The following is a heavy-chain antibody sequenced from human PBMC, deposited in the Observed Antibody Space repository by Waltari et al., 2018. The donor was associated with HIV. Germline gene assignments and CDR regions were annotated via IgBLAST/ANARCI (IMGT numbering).Heavy chain of an antibody. Sequence: EVQLVESGGGLVQPGGSLRLSCSASGFTFSSYAMPRVRQAPGKGLEYVSAISNNGHSTYYADSVKGRFTISRDNSKNTLNLQMSSLRAEDTAVYYCVKEGGYCSGGRCYYYGMDVWGQGTTVTVSS. D-gene: IGHD2-15*01. CDR2: ISNNGHST. CDR1: GFTFSSYA. CDR3: VKEGGYCSGGRCYYYGMDV. V-gene: IGHV3-64D*06. J-gene: IGHJ6*02.